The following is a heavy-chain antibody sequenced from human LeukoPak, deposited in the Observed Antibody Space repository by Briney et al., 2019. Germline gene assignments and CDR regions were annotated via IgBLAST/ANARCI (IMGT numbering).Heavy chain of an antibody. D-gene: IGHD3-10*01. V-gene: IGHV1-24*01. J-gene: IGHJ4*02. CDR2: FDPEDGET. Sequence: ASVKVSCKVSGYTLTELSMHWVRQAPGKGLEWMGGFDPEDGETIYAQKLQGRVTMTTDTSTSTAYMELRSLRSDDTAVYYCARTVWFGELWVDYWGQGTLVTVSS. CDR1: GYTLTELS. CDR3: ARTVWFGELWVDY.